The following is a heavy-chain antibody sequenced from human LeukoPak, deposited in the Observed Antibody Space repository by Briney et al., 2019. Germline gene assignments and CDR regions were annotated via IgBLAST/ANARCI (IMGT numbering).Heavy chain of an antibody. CDR3: ARFPYSSRDAFDI. Sequence: PSETLSLTCTVSGGSISSYYWSWIRQPPGKGLEWIGYIYYSGSTNYNPSLKSRVTISVDTSKNQFSLKLSSVTAADTAVYYCARFPYSSRDAFDIWGQGTMVTVSS. D-gene: IGHD6-19*01. CDR2: IYYSGST. J-gene: IGHJ3*02. V-gene: IGHV4-59*01. CDR1: GGSISSYY.